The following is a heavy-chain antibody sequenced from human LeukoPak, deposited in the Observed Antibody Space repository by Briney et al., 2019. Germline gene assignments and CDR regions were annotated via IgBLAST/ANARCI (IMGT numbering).Heavy chain of an antibody. CDR3: AREGSGYPY. Sequence: ASVKVSCKASGYTFAGYYMHWVRPAAGQGLEWMGWINPNSGATNYAQKFQGRVTMTRDTSISTAYMEVSRLRSDDTAVFYCAREGSGYPYWGQGTLVTVSS. J-gene: IGHJ4*02. CDR1: GYTFAGYY. CDR2: INPNSGAT. V-gene: IGHV1-2*02. D-gene: IGHD3-22*01.